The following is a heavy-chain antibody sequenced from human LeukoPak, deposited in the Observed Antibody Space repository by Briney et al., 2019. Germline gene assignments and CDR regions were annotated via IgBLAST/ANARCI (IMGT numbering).Heavy chain of an antibody. V-gene: IGHV3-30*18. J-gene: IGHJ4*02. CDR3: AKSFDPCYFDY. CDR2: ISYGGSDK. CDR1: GFTFSRHG. Sequence: GRSLRLSCAGSGFTFSRHGIHWVRQAPGKGLEWVAVISYGGSDKYYGDSVKGRFTISRDNSKNTVFLQMSSLRAEDTAVYYCAKSFDPCYFDYWGQGTLVTVSS. D-gene: IGHD1-26*01.